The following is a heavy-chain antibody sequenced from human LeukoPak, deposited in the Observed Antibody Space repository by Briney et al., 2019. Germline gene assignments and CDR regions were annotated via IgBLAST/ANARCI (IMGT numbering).Heavy chain of an antibody. CDR3: ARAQHRGWGFDY. V-gene: IGHV3-23*01. D-gene: IGHD1-26*01. J-gene: IGHJ4*02. CDR1: GLTFSSYG. Sequence: GGTLRLSCAASGLTFSSYGMSWVRQAPGQGLEWVSGISASGGSTYYADSVKGRFAISRDTSQNTLHLQMNSLRAEDTAVYYCARAQHRGWGFDYWGQGTLVTVSS. CDR2: ISASGGST.